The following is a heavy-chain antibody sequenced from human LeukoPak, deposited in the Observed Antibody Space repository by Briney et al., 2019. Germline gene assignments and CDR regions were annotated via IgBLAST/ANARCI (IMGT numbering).Heavy chain of an antibody. CDR2: ISSSGSTI. J-gene: IGHJ4*02. CDR1: GITFSSYE. D-gene: IGHD6-13*01. Sequence: PGGSLRLSCAASGITFSSYEMNWVRQAPGKGLEWVSYISSSGSTIYYADSVKGRFTISRDNAKNSLYLQMNSLRAEDTAVYYCARDWDSSSWYFRAAFDYWGQGTLVTVSS. V-gene: IGHV3-48*03. CDR3: ARDWDSSSWYFRAAFDY.